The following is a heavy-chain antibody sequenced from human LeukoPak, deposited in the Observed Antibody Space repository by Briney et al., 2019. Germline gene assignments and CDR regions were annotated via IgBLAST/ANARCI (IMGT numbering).Heavy chain of an antibody. CDR2: ISAYNGNT. CDR3: ARDKGSGGSNGLDFDY. CDR1: GYTFTGYG. Sequence: ASVKVSCKASGYTFTGYGISWVRQAPGQGLEWMGWISAYNGNTNYAQKLQGRVTMTTDTSTSTAYMELRSLRSDDTAVYYCARDKGSGGSNGLDFDYWGQGTLVTVSS. J-gene: IGHJ4*02. V-gene: IGHV1-18*01. D-gene: IGHD1-26*01.